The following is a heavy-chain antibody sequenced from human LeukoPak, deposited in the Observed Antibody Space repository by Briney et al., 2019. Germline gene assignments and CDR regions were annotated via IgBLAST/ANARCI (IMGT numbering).Heavy chain of an antibody. CDR2: ISSSSSTI. D-gene: IGHD3-22*01. V-gene: IGHV3-48*04. CDR3: ASEMTYYYDSSGYYSNY. CDR1: GFTFSSCS. Sequence: GGSLRPSCAASGFTFSSCSMNWVRQAPGKGLEWVSYISSSSSTIYYADSVKGRFTISRDNAKNSLYLQMNSLRAEDTAVYYCASEMTYYYDSSGYYSNYWGQGTLVTVSS. J-gene: IGHJ4*02.